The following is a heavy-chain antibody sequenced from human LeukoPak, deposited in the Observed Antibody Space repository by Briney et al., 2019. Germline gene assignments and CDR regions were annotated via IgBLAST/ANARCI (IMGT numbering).Heavy chain of an antibody. CDR1: GDSISSSNW. J-gene: IGHJ5*02. CDR2: NYHSGST. V-gene: IGHV4-4*02. D-gene: IGHD6-25*01. Sequence: PSETLSLTCAVSGDSISSSNWWTWVRQPPGKGLEWSGKNYHSGSTNYNPTLKSRVTMSLDKSKNQFSLKLTSVTAADTAVYYCAREAAGQWFDPWGQGTLVTVSS. CDR3: AREAAGQWFDP.